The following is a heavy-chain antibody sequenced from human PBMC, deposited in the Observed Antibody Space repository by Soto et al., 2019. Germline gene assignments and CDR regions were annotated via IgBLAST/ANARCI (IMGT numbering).Heavy chain of an antibody. Sequence: SGPTLVNPAQTLTLTCTISGVSITTSGVCVGWIRQPPGKALEWLARIDWDDHKYYNTSLKSRLTITKDTSKNQVVLTMTNMDPVDTATYYCARRTNGPRFDPWGQGTLVTVSS. D-gene: IGHD2-8*01. CDR3: ARRTNGPRFDP. CDR2: IDWDDHK. J-gene: IGHJ5*02. CDR1: GVSITTSGVC. V-gene: IGHV2-70*12.